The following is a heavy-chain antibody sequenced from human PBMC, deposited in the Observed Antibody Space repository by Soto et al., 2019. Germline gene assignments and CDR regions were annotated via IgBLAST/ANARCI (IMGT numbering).Heavy chain of an antibody. J-gene: IGHJ4*02. V-gene: IGHV4-31*03. CDR2: IYYSGST. Sequence: SETLSLTCTVSGGSISSGGYYWSWIRQHPGKGLEWIGYIYYSGSTYYNPSLKSRVTISVDTSKNQFSLKLSSATAADTAVYYRARLIKSDYTGTRARDYWGQGTLVTVSS. D-gene: IGHD4-4*01. CDR1: GGSISSGGYY. CDR3: ARLIKSDYTGTRARDY.